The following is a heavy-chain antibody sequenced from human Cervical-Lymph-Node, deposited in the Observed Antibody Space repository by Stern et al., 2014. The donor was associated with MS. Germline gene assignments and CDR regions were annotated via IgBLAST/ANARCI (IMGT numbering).Heavy chain of an antibody. CDR2: IYYRGTT. Sequence: QVQLVQSGPGLLRPSETLSLTCTVSGASITSHFWSWIRQPPGKGLEWVGYIYYRGTTNYNATLQGRAAISIDASKTQFSLRLSSVTAADTAVYYCARATDLWGQGTLVTVSS. CDR1: GASITSHF. J-gene: IGHJ5*02. V-gene: IGHV4-59*11. CDR3: ARATDL.